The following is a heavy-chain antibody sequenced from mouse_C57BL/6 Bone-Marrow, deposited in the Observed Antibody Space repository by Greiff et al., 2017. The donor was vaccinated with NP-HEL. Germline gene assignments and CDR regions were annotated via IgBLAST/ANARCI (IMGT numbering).Heavy chain of an antibody. CDR2: IDPTGGGT. J-gene: IGHJ1*03. D-gene: IGHD1-1*01. Sequence: QVQLQQPGADLVKPGASVKLSCKASGYTFTSYWMHWVKQRPGRGLEWIGRIDPTGGGTKFNEKFKTKATLTVDKPSSKAYMQLSSLTSEDSAVFYCSGYCCGNRDWWFDVWGTGATVTVSS. CDR1: GYTFTSYW. V-gene: IGHV1-72*01. CDR3: SGYCCGNRDWWFDV.